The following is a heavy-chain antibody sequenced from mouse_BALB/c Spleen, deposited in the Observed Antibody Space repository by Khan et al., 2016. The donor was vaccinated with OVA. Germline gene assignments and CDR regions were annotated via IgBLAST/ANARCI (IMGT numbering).Heavy chain of an antibody. CDR1: GFSLTSYG. CDR3: ARNREPDYFDY. V-gene: IGHV2-9*02. Sequence: QVQLKESGPGLVAPSQSLSITCTVSGFSLTSYGVHWIRQPPGKGLEWLGVIWAGGSTNYNSALMSRLSISKDNSKSQVFLKMKSLQTDDTAMYFCARNREPDYFDYWGQGTTLTVSS. CDR2: IWAGGST. J-gene: IGHJ2*01.